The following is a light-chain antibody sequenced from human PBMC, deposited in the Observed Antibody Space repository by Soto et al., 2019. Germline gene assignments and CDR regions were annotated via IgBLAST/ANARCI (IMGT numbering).Light chain of an antibody. CDR2: TAS. CDR3: QQHFSYQLT. CDR1: QGISSH. Sequence: AIRTTQSPSSFSASTGDRVTITCRASQGISSHLAWYQVKPGKAPRLLIYTASYLESGVTSRFSGSGSGTYFTLTISYLQSKDYAVYYCQQHFSYQLTFGGGTKVEIK. J-gene: IGKJ4*01. V-gene: IGKV1-8*01.